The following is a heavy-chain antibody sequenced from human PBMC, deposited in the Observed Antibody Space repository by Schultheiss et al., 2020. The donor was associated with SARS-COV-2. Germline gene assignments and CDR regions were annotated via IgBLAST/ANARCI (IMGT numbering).Heavy chain of an antibody. Sequence: GGSLRLSCAASGFTFSSYAMHWVRQAPGKGLEWVAVISYDGSNKYYADSVKGRFTISRDNSKNTLYLQMNSLRAEDTAVYYCATQGRVPPNKYYYYMDVWGKGTTVTVSS. CDR3: ATQGRVPPNKYYYYMDV. J-gene: IGHJ6*03. D-gene: IGHD1/OR15-1a*01. CDR1: GFTFSSYA. V-gene: IGHV3-30*04. CDR2: ISYDGSNK.